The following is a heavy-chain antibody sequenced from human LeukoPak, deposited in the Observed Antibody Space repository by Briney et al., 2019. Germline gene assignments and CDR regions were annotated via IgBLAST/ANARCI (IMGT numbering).Heavy chain of an antibody. Sequence: SETLSLTCTVSGGSISSSSYYWGWIRQPPGKGLEWIGSIYYSGSTYYNPSLKSRITMSVDTSKNQFSLKLGSVAAADTAVFYCARHKTRTRAFDIWGQGTMVTVSS. V-gene: IGHV4-39*01. J-gene: IGHJ3*02. CDR3: ARHKTRTRAFDI. CDR1: GGSISSSSYY. CDR2: IYYSGST. D-gene: IGHD1-14*01.